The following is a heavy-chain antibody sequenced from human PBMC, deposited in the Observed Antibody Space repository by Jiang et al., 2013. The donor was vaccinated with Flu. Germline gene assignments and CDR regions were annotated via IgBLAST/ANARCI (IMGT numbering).Heavy chain of an antibody. Sequence: VQLVESGGDLIQPGGSLRLSCAASGFTVSSSYMSWVRQAPGKGLEWVSVIYSEGSTYYADSVKGRFTISRDNFKNTVYLQMNSLRVEDTAVYYCARNYYGSGRGAMDVWGQGTTVIVSS. CDR1: GFTVSSSY. CDR3: ARNYYGSGRGAMDV. V-gene: IGHV3-53*01. D-gene: IGHD3-10*01. CDR2: IYSEGST. J-gene: IGHJ6*02.